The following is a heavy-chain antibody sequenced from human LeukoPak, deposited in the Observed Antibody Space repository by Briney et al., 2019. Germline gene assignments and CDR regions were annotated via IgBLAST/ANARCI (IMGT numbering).Heavy chain of an antibody. CDR1: GGSISSSSYY. CDR2: IYYSGST. V-gene: IGHV4-39*01. CDR3: ARIVGAPLFDY. J-gene: IGHJ4*02. Sequence: SQTLSLTCTVSGGSISSSSYYWGWIRQPPGKGLEWIGSIYYSGSTYYNPSLKSRVTISVDTSKNQFSLKLSSVTAADTAVYYCARIVGAPLFDYWGQRTLVSVCS. D-gene: IGHD1-26*01.